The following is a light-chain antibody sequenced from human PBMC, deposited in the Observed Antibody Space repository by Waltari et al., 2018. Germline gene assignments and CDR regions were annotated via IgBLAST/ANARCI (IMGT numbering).Light chain of an antibody. V-gene: IGLV2-14*01. Sequence: QSALTQPASVSGSPGQSITISCTGTSSDVGAYNYVSWYQQHPGKAPKRMIYDVSKRPSGVSTRFSGSKSAKTASRTISGLQAEDEADYYCNSYTSSTTVVFGGGTKLTVL. CDR3: NSYTSSTTVV. J-gene: IGLJ2*01. CDR1: SSDVGAYNY. CDR2: DVS.